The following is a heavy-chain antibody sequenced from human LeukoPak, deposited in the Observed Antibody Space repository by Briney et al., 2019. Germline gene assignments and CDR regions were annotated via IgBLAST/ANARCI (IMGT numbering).Heavy chain of an antibody. D-gene: IGHD6-19*01. CDR1: GYSINSGYY. CDR2: IYHSGRT. Sequence: SETLSLTCAVSGYSINSGYYWGWIRQPPGKGLGWIGSIYHSGRTYYHPSLKSRATISVDTSKNQFSLKLISVTAADTAVYYCARDLLNDVDSGQYSYYYIDVWGKGTPVTVSS. CDR3: ARDLLNDVDSGQYSYYYIDV. J-gene: IGHJ6*03. V-gene: IGHV4-38-2*02.